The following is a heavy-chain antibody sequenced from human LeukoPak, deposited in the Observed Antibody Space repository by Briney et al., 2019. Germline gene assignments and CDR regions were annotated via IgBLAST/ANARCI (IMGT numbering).Heavy chain of an antibody. V-gene: IGHV4-39*01. D-gene: IGHD1-26*01. CDR3: ASGRSGTYFNDAFDI. CDR1: DGSISSSSYY. CDR2: IFYSGST. J-gene: IGHJ3*02. Sequence: SETLSLTCTVSDGSISSSSYYWGWIRQPPGKGLERIGNIFYSGSTYYSPSLKSRVTISVDTSKNQFSLKLSSVTAADTAVYYCASGRSGTYFNDAFDIWGQGTMVTVSS.